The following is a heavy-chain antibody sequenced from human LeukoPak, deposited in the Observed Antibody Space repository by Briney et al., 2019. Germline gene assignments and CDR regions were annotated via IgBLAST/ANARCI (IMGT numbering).Heavy chain of an antibody. D-gene: IGHD2-2*01. CDR2: IYYSGST. J-gene: IGHJ4*02. Sequence: NTSETLSLTCTVSGGSISNYYWSWIRQPPGKGLEWIGYIYYSGSTYYNPSLKSRVTISVDTSKNQFSLKLSSVTAADTAVYYCAREEGYCSSTSCYRAFDYWGQGTLVTVSS. V-gene: IGHV4-59*12. CDR1: GGSISNYY. CDR3: AREEGYCSSTSCYRAFDY.